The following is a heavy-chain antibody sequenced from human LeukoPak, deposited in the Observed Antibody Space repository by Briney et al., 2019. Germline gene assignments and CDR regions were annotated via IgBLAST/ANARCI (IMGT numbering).Heavy chain of an antibody. CDR1: GGSINSYGYY. V-gene: IGHV4-39*01. CDR2: IFYSGST. D-gene: IGHD1-26*01. J-gene: IGHJ4*02. Sequence: SETLSLTCSVSGGSINSYGYYWAWIRQPPGKRPEWIGSIFYSGSTHYNPSLQSRITISADTSKGQFSLKLSSVTAADTAVYYCARQGVGATDFWGQGSLVTASS. CDR3: ARQGVGATDF.